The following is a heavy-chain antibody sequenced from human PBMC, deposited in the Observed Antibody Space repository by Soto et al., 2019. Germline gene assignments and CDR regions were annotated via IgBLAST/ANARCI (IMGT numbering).Heavy chain of an antibody. CDR1: GGSLRSATYY. CDR2: FYHSGST. D-gene: IGHD1-1*01. J-gene: IGHJ3*02. V-gene: IGHV4-31*11. CDR3: AREETGNDALDI. Sequence: QLQLQESGPGLVKPSQTLSLTCAVSGGSLRSATYYWSWIRQHPGKGLEWIGYFYHSGSTYYKPSLRSRVTTSLDTSKNKFSLNLRSVTEADTAIYYCAREETGNDALDIWGQGTLVTVSS.